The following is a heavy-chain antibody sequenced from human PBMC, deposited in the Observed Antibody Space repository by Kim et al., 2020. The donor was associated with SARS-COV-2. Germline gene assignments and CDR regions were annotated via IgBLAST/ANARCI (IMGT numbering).Heavy chain of an antibody. CDR1: GFTFSSYG. D-gene: IGHD6-13*01. CDR2: IWYDGSNK. V-gene: IGHV3-33*01. CDR3: ARDNAAETYSSSWYSDY. J-gene: IGHJ4*02. Sequence: GGSLRLSCAASGFTFSSYGMHWVRQAPGKGLEWVAVIWYDGSNKYYAESVKGRFTISRDNSKNTLYLQMNSLRAEDTAVYYCARDNAAETYSSSWYSDYWGQGTLVTVSS.